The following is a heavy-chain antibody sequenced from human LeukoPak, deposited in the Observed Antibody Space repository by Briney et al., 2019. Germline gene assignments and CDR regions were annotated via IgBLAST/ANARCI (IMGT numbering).Heavy chain of an antibody. CDR3: AKAVEHYDSSGYWMGFDAFDI. D-gene: IGHD3-22*01. CDR2: ISGSGGST. Sequence: PGGSLRLSCAASGFTFSSYAMSWVRQAPGKGLEWVSAISGSGGSTYYADSVKGRFTISRDNSKNTLYLQMNSLRAEDTAVYYCAKAVEHYDSSGYWMGFDAFDIWGQGTMVTVSS. V-gene: IGHV3-23*01. J-gene: IGHJ3*02. CDR1: GFTFSSYA.